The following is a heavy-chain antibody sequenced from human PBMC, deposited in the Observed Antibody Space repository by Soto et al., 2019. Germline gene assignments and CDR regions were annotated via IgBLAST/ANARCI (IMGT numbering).Heavy chain of an antibody. CDR3: ARLRITIFGVDRYYYYYGMDV. D-gene: IGHD3-3*01. Sequence: QVQLVRSGAEVKKPGSSVKVSCKASGGTFSSYAISWVRQAPGQGLEWMGGIIPIFGTANYAQKFQGRVTITADESTSTAYMELSSLRSEDTAVYYCARLRITIFGVDRYYYYYGMDVWGQGTTVTVSS. J-gene: IGHJ6*02. V-gene: IGHV1-69*12. CDR2: IIPIFGTA. CDR1: GGTFSSYA.